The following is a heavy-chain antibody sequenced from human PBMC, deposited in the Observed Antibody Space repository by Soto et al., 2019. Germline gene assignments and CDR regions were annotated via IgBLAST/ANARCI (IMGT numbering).Heavy chain of an antibody. CDR3: AKSGQAFDV. V-gene: IGHV1-2*02. D-gene: IGHD5-12*01. CDR2: INPNSGDT. J-gene: IGHJ6*02. CDR1: GYTLTDYY. Sequence: QVQLVQSGAEVKKPGASVKVSCKASGYTLTDYYMHWVRQAPGQGLEWMGWINPNSGDTKYAQKFQDRVTMTRDMSISSAYMELSSLRSDDTAVYYCAKSGQAFDVWGQGTTVTVSS.